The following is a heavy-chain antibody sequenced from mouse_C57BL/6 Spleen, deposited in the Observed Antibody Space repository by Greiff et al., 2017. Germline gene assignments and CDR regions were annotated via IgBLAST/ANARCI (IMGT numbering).Heavy chain of an antibody. V-gene: IGHV7-3*01. J-gene: IGHJ2*01. D-gene: IGHD2-1*01. CDR2: IRNKANGYTT. CDR1: GFTFTDYY. Sequence: EVKLVESGGGLVQPGGSLSLSCAASGFTFTDYYMSWVRQPPGKALEWLGFIRNKANGYTTEYSASVKGRFTISRDNSQSILYLQMNALRAEYSAAYYCERYDYGNYFDCWGQGTTLTVSS. CDR3: ERYDYGNYFDC.